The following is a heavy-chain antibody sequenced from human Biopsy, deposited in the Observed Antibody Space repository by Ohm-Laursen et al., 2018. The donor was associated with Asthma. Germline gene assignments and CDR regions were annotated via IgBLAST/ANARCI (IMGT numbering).Heavy chain of an antibody. CDR2: VNTGNGDT. Sequence: ASVKVSCKASGYNFISFAIHWVRQAPGQRLEWMGWVNTGNGDTKYSQKFQGRVTVTRDTSASTAYMELRSLRSEDTATYYCAKTYYDFLTGQVKDVFGVWGQGTMVTVSS. CDR3: AKTYYDFLTGQVKDVFGV. D-gene: IGHD3-9*01. J-gene: IGHJ3*01. V-gene: IGHV1-3*04. CDR1: GYNFISFA.